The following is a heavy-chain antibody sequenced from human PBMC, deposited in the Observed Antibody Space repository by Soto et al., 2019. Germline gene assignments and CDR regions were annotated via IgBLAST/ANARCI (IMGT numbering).Heavy chain of an antibody. V-gene: IGHV4-4*02. CDR2: IYHAGST. CDR1: GGSISNSNW. D-gene: IGHD1-26*01. J-gene: IGHJ4*02. Sequence: QVQLQESGPRLVKPSGTLSLTCTVSGGSISNSNWWSWVRLPPAKGLEWIGDIYHAGSTKYNPSLERRVTISVDTSNNQFALTLTSVTAADTAVYFCARGPPIVGNTTPLDSLGQGTLVTVSS. CDR3: ARGPPIVGNTTPLDS.